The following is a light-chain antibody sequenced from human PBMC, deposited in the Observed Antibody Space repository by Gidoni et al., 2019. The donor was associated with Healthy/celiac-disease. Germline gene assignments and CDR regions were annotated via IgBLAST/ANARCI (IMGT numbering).Light chain of an antibody. V-gene: IGKV3-20*01. CDR2: GAS. J-gene: IGKJ1*01. CDR3: QQFDPRPT. Sequence: EIVLTQSPGTLSLSPGERATLSCRASQSVISSHLAWYQQKPGQAPRLLIYGASNRATGIPDRFSGSGSGTDFTLTISRLEPEDFAVYYCQQFDPRPTFGQGTKVEIK. CDR1: QSVISSH.